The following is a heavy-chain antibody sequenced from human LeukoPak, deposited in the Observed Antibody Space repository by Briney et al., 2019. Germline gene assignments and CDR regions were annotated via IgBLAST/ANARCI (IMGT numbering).Heavy chain of an antibody. CDR3: ARGAYYFDY. Sequence: GASVKVSCKASAYTFTGYYMHWVRQAPGHGHEWIGWINPNSGDTNYAQKFQGRVTMTKDTSISTAYMELSRLRSDDTAVYYCARGAYYFDYWGQGTLVTVSS. J-gene: IGHJ4*02. V-gene: IGHV1-2*02. CDR1: AYTFTGYY. CDR2: INPNSGDT.